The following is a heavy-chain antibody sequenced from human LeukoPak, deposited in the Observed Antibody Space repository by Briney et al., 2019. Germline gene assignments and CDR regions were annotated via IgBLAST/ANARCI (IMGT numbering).Heavy chain of an antibody. CDR2: VYYTGSA. CDR1: GGSVTNYY. Sequence: SETLSLTCTVSGGSVTNYYWSWIRQPPGKGLEWIGYVYYTGSANYNPSLLSRLTISMDTSKNQFSLKLRSVTAADTAVYYCARDRNQWLHGASHIWGQGTMVTVSS. CDR3: ARDRNQWLHGASHI. J-gene: IGHJ3*02. D-gene: IGHD6-19*01. V-gene: IGHV4-59*02.